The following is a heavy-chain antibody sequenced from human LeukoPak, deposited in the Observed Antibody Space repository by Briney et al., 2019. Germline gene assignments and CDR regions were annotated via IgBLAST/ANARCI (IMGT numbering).Heavy chain of an antibody. D-gene: IGHD3-22*01. CDR1: GFTFSSYA. Sequence: GGSLRLSCAASGFTFSSYAMSWVRQAPGKGLEWVSAISGSGGSTYYADSVKGRFTISRDNSKNTLYLQMNSLRAEDTAVYYCAKDPDSSGYYYSLPQSDYWGQGTLVTVSS. V-gene: IGHV3-23*01. CDR2: ISGSGGST. CDR3: AKDPDSSGYYYSLPQSDY. J-gene: IGHJ4*02.